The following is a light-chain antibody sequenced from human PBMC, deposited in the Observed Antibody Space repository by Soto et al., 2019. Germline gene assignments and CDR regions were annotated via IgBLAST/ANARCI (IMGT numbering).Light chain of an antibody. CDR2: AAS. Sequence: DIQMTQSPSSLSASVGDRVTITCRASQSVSSYLYWYQQQSGKAPNLLIYAASNLQTRVPSRFSGSGSGTDFTLTISDLQFEDFATYFCQQSYIIPRTFGQGTKVEIK. J-gene: IGKJ1*01. V-gene: IGKV1-39*01. CDR3: QQSYIIPRT. CDR1: QSVSSY.